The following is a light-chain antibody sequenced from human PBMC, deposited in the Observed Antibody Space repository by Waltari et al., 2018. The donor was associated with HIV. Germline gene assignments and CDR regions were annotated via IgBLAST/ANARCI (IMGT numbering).Light chain of an antibody. CDR1: SSDVGGFDY. V-gene: IGLV2-8*01. J-gene: IGLJ1*01. CDR2: EGS. Sequence: QSALTQPPSASGSPVPSVTISGTGSSSDVGGFDYVSWYQHHPGKVPRLIMYEGSKRPSGVPDRFSGFKSGNTASLTVSGLQAEDEADYYCTSYAGSGEYVFGTGTKVTVL. CDR3: TSYAGSGEYV.